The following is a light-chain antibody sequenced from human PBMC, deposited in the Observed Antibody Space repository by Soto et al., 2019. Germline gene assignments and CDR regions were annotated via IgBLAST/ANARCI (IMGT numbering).Light chain of an antibody. CDR3: SSYAGSNKSV. Sequence: QSVLTQPPSAAGSAGQPVTIACTGTSSDVGGYNYVSWYQQQPGKAPKLMIYEVSKRPSGVPDRFSGSNSGNTASLTVSGLQPEDEADYYCSSYAGSNKSVFGTGTKVTVL. CDR2: EVS. V-gene: IGLV2-8*01. CDR1: SSDVGGYNY. J-gene: IGLJ1*01.